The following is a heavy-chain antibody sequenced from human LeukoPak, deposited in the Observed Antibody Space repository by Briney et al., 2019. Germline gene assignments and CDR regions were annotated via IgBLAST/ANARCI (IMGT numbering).Heavy chain of an antibody. D-gene: IGHD1-14*01. CDR1: GGSFSGYY. CDR2: INHSGST. CDR3: ASRPNWNHGHFDY. J-gene: IGHJ4*02. Sequence: PSETLSLTCAVYGGSFSGYYWSWIRQPPGKGLKWMGEINHSGSTHYNPSLKSRVTISVDTSKNQFSLKLSSVTAADTAVYYCASRPNWNHGHFDYWGQGTLVTVSS. V-gene: IGHV4-34*01.